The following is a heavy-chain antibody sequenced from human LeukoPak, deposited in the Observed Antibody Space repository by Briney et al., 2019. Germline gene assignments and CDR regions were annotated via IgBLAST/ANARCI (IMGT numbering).Heavy chain of an antibody. CDR2: INPTGGST. J-gene: IGHJ3*02. CDR3: ARGGGAGVAVADTSGAFDI. V-gene: IGHV1-46*01. CDR1: GYTFTSYY. D-gene: IGHD6-19*01. Sequence: GASVKVSCKASGYTFTSYYMRWVRQAPGQGLEWMGIINPTGGSTSYAQKFQGRVTTTRDTSTSTVYMELSSLRSEDTAVYYCARGGGAGVAVADTSGAFDIWGQGTMVTVSS.